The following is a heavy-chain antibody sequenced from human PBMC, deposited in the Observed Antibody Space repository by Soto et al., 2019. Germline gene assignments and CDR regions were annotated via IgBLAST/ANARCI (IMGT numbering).Heavy chain of an antibody. CDR2: ISYDGSNK. D-gene: IGHD3-3*01. V-gene: IGHV3-30*18. CDR3: AKAKGGRLRFLEWLPTGVIDY. Sequence: GGSLRLSCAASGFTFSSYGMHWVRQAPGKGLEWVAVISYDGSNKYYADSVKGRFTISRDNSKNTLYLQMNSLRAEDTAVYYCAKAKGGRLRFLEWLPTGVIDYWGQGTLVTVSS. J-gene: IGHJ4*02. CDR1: GFTFSSYG.